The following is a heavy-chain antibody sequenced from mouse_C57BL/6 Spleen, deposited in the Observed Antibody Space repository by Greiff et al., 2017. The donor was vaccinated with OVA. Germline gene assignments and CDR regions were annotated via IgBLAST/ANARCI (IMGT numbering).Heavy chain of an antibody. CDR1: GYAFTNYL. D-gene: IGHD2-3*01. J-gene: IGHJ4*01. V-gene: IGHV1-54*01. Sequence: VQLQQSGAELVRPGTSVKVSCKASGYAFTNYLIEWVKQRPGQGLEWIGVINPGSGGTNYNEKFKGKATLTADKSSSTADMQLSSLTSEDSAVYFCARGGDGYSYYYAMDYWGQGTSVTVSS. CDR2: INPGSGGT. CDR3: ARGGDGYSYYYAMDY.